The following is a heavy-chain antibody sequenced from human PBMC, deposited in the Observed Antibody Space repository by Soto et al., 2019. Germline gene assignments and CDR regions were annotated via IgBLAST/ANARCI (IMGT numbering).Heavy chain of an antibody. CDR1: GGSISSGGYS. Sequence: SETLSLTCAVSGGSISSGGYSWSWIRQPPGKGLEWIGYIYHSGSTYYNPSLKSRVTISVDTSKNQFSLKLSSVTAADTAVYYCARPTVTTEYYFDYWGQGTLVTVSS. CDR3: ARPTVTTEYYFDY. J-gene: IGHJ4*02. V-gene: IGHV4-30-2*01. D-gene: IGHD4-17*01. CDR2: IYHSGST.